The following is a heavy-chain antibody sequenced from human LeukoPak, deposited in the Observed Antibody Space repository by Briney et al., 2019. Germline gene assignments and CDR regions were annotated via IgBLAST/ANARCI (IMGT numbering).Heavy chain of an antibody. V-gene: IGHV1-8*02. D-gene: IGHD3-10*01. Sequence: ASVKVSCKASGYTFTSYYMHWVRQATGQGLEWMGWMNPNSGNTGYAQKFQGRVTMTRNTSISTAYMELSSLRSEDTAVYYCARRYYYGSGSPDYWGQGTLVTVSS. CDR2: MNPNSGNT. CDR1: GYTFTSYY. J-gene: IGHJ4*02. CDR3: ARRYYYGSGSPDY.